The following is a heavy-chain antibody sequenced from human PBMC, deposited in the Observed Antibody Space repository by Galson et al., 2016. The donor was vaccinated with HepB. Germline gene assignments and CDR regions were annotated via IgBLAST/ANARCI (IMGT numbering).Heavy chain of an antibody. CDR1: GFSFSTYA. J-gene: IGHJ5*02. V-gene: IGHV3-30-3*01. CDR3: VREVCSSTSCYRHYVDP. D-gene: IGHD2-2*01. Sequence: SLRLSCAASGFSFSTYAMHWVRQAPGKGLEWVALISDDGSQKNDAASVKGRFTISRDNSKNTLYLQMNSLRADDTAVYYCVREVCSSTSCYRHYVDPWGQGTLVTVSS. CDR2: ISDDGSQK.